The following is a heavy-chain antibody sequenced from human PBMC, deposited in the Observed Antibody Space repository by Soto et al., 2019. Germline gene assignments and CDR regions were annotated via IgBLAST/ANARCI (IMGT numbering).Heavy chain of an antibody. CDR1: GGSISSSSYY. CDR3: ARHAFDSSGSLDY. D-gene: IGHD3-22*01. J-gene: IGHJ4*02. Sequence: SETLSLTCTVSGGSISSSSYYWGWIRQHPGKGLEWIGGIYYSGSTYYNPSLKSRVTISVDTSKNQFSLKLSSVTAADTAVYYCARHAFDSSGSLDYRGQGILVTVSS. CDR2: IYYSGST. V-gene: IGHV4-39*01.